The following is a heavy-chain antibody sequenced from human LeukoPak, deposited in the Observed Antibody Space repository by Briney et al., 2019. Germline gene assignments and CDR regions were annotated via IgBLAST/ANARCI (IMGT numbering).Heavy chain of an antibody. D-gene: IGHD6-13*01. CDR1: GGSISSSNW. CDR2: IYHSGST. V-gene: IGHV4-4*02. Sequence: KASETLSLTCAVSGGSISSSNWWSWVRQPPGKGLEWIGEIYHSGSTNYNPSLKSRVTISVDKSKNQFSLKLSSVTAADTAVYFCARGRVSSSSWSSTYYYYFYMGVWGRGTTVTVSS. J-gene: IGHJ6*03. CDR3: ARGRVSSSSWSSTYYYYFYMGV.